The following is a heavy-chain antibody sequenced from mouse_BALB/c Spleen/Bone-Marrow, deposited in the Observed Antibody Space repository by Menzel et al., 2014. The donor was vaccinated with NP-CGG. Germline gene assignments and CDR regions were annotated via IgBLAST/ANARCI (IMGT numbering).Heavy chain of an antibody. CDR1: GYTFTSYW. Sequence: VQLQQSGAELVKPGASVKMSCKASGYTFTSYWMHWVKQRPGQGLEWIGVIDSSDSYTSYNQKFRGKATLTVDTSSSTAYMQLSSLTSEDSAVYYCTRGDYDWYFDVWGAGTTVTVSS. CDR3: TRGDYDWYFDV. V-gene: IGHV1S127*01. CDR2: IDSSDSYT. J-gene: IGHJ1*01. D-gene: IGHD2-4*01.